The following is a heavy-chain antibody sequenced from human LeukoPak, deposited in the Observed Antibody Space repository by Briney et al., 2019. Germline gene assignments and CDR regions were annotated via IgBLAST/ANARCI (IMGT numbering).Heavy chain of an antibody. V-gene: IGHV1-18*01. CDR3: ARVDSFIVVVTEGVWLYYYYMDV. Sequence: ASVKVSCTASGYTFTSYGISWVRQAPGQGLEWMGRISAYNGNTNYAQKLQGRVTMTTDTSTSTAYMELRSLRSDDTAVYYCARVDSFIVVVTEGVWLYYYYMDVWGKGTTVTISS. CDR1: GYTFTSYG. CDR2: ISAYNGNT. J-gene: IGHJ6*03. D-gene: IGHD2-21*02.